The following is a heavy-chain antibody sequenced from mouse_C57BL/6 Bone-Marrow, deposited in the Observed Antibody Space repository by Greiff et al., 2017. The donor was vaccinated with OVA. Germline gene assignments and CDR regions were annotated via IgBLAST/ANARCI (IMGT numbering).Heavy chain of an antibody. Sequence: VKLQESGAELARPGASVKLSCKASGYTFTSYGISWVKQRTGQGLEWIGEIYPRSGNTYYNEKFKGKATLTADKTSSTAYMELRRLTSEDSAVYFCARSAHYYGTFDYWGQGTTLTVSS. V-gene: IGHV1-81*01. CDR3: ARSAHYYGTFDY. D-gene: IGHD1-1*01. CDR2: IYPRSGNT. J-gene: IGHJ2*01. CDR1: GYTFTSYG.